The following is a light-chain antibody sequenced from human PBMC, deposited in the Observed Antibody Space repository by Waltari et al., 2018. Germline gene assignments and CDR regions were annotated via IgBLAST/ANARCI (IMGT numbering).Light chain of an antibody. CDR3: CSYAGIWV. V-gene: IGLV2-11*01. J-gene: IGLJ3*02. Sequence: QSALTQPRSVSGSPGQSVTISCAGTGSDVGDFNSVSWYQQHPGKAPKLGIFDVTKRPHHPGKAPKLLIVSVTTRPSGVPERFSGSKSGTSASLTVSGLHAEDEADYYCCSYAGIWVFGGGTKLTVL. CDR2: DVT. CDR1: GSDVGDFNS.